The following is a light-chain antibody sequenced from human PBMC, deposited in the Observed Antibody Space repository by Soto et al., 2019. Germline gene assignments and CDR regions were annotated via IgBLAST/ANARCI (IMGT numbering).Light chain of an antibody. CDR2: DAS. J-gene: IGKJ5*01. CDR1: QCFSSY. V-gene: IGKV3-11*01. CDR3: QQRSNWPPVIT. Sequence: EIVLTQSPATLSLSPGERATLSCRASQCFSSYLAWYQQKPGQAPRLLIYDASKRATGIPARFSGRGSGTDFTLTISSLEPEDFAVYYCQQRSNWPPVITFGQGTRLEIK.